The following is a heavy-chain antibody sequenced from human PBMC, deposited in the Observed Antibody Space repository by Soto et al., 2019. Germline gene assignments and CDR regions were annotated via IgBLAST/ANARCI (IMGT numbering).Heavy chain of an antibody. Sequence: SVKFSCKASGGTFSSYAISWVRQAPGQGLEWMRGIIPIFGTANYAQKFQGRVTITADKSTSTAYMELSSLRSEDTAVYYCARSRRSAYDSSGYSFDYWGQGTLVTVSS. CDR1: GGTFSSYA. J-gene: IGHJ4*02. CDR2: IIPIFGTA. CDR3: ARSRRSAYDSSGYSFDY. V-gene: IGHV1-69*06. D-gene: IGHD3-22*01.